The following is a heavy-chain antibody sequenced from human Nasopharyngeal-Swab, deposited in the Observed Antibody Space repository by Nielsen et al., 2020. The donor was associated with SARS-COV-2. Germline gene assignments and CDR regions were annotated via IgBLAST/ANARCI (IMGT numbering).Heavy chain of an antibody. D-gene: IGHD2-8*01. CDR2: ISSNGGST. Sequence: GESLKISCSASGFTFSSYAMHWVRQAPGKGLEYVSAISSNGGSTYYVDSVKGRFTISRDNSENTLYLQMSSLRAGDTAVYYCVADEDIVLMVLDYWGQGTLVTVSS. J-gene: IGHJ4*02. CDR1: GFTFSSYA. V-gene: IGHV3-64D*06. CDR3: VADEDIVLMVLDY.